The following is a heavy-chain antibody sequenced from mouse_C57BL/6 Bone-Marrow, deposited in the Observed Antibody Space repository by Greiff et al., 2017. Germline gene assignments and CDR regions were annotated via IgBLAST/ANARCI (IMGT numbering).Heavy chain of an antibody. V-gene: IGHV5-4*01. D-gene: IGHD4-1*01. CDR3: ARGNWDRFAY. Sequence: EVQLVESGGGLVKPGGSLKLSCAASGFTFSSYAMSWVRQTPEKRLEWVATISDGGSYTYYPDNVKGRFTISRDNAKNNLYLQMSHLKSEDTAMYYCARGNWDRFAYWGQGTLVTVSA. CDR1: GFTFSSYA. J-gene: IGHJ3*01. CDR2: ISDGGSYT.